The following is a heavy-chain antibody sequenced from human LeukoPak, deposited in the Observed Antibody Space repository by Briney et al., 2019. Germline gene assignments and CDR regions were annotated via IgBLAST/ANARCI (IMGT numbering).Heavy chain of an antibody. CDR1: GFTFSSYA. D-gene: IGHD4-17*01. Sequence: GGSLRLSCAASGFTFSSYAMSWVRQAPGKGLEWVSAISGSGGSTYYADSVRGRFTISRDNAMNSLYLQMNSLRAEDTAVYYCASRRTVTSTDPHTFDIWGQGTMVTVSS. CDR2: ISGSGGST. CDR3: ASRRTVTSTDPHTFDI. J-gene: IGHJ3*02. V-gene: IGHV3-23*01.